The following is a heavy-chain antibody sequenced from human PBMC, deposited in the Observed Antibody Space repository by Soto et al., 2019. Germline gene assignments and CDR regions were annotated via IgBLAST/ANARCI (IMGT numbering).Heavy chain of an antibody. CDR3: ATSGHCGGLRCSSFDM. CDR1: PFTLRNYV. J-gene: IGHJ3*02. Sequence: EVQLLESGGGLVQPGGSLRLSCAASPFTLRNYVVNWVRQAPGKGLEWVSTTGGSGDTYYPDSVKGRFTISRDNSKNTVYLEMITLRAEDTAVYYCATSGHCGGLRCSSFDMWGQGTVVTVSS. CDR2: TGGSGDT. D-gene: IGHD2-21*01. V-gene: IGHV3-23*01.